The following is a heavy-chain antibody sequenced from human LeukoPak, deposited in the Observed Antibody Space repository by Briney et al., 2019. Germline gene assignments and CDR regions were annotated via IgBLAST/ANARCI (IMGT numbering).Heavy chain of an antibody. CDR1: GYTFTGYY. V-gene: IGHV1-2*06. J-gene: IGHJ4*02. CDR2: INPNSGGT. D-gene: IGHD6-19*01. Sequence: ASVKVSCKASGYTFTGYYIHWVRQAPGQGLEWMGRINPNSGGTNYAQKFQGRVTMTRDTSISTAYMELSRLRSDDTAVYYCARGDYSSGWYVPTDYWGQGTLVTVSS. CDR3: ARGDYSSGWYVPTDY.